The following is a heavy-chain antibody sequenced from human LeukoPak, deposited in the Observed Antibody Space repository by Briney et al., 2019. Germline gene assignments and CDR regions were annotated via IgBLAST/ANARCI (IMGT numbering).Heavy chain of an antibody. J-gene: IGHJ4*02. CDR3: ARDPGDGYNPSG. V-gene: IGHV1-69*04. D-gene: IGHD5-24*01. CDR2: IIPILGIA. CDR1: GGTFSSYA. Sequence: GASVKVSCKASGGTFSSYAISWVRQAPGQGLEWMGRIIPILGIANYAQKFQGRVTITADKSTSTAYMELSNLRSEDTAVYYCARDPGDGYNPSGWGQGTLVTVSS.